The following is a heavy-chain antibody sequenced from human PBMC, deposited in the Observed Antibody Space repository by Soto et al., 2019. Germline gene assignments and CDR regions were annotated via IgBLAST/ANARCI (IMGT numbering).Heavy chain of an antibody. D-gene: IGHD2-8*01. CDR1: GFTFSDSA. CDR2: IRSKANSAAE. CDR3: TRLDCSNGVCYKYY. V-gene: IGHV3-73*02. J-gene: IGHJ4*02. Sequence: EVQLVESGGGLVQPGGSLKLSCAASGFTFSDSAMHWVRQASGKGLEGVGRIRSKANSAAEAYAASVKGRLTISRDDSKNTAYLQMNSLQTEDTAVYYCTRLDCSNGVCYKYYWGQGTLVTVSS.